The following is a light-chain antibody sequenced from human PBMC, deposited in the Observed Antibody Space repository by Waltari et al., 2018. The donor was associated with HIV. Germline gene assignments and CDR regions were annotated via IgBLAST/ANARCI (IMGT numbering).Light chain of an antibody. Sequence: QSALTQPASVSGSPGQSITISCTGTSSAVGRYNYVSCYHQHPGKAPKLLIYEVSNRPSGVSNRFSGSKSGNTASLTISGLQAEDEALYYCSSYTVTGTLNWVFGGGTKLTVL. CDR2: EVS. J-gene: IGLJ3*02. CDR1: SSAVGRYNY. V-gene: IGLV2-14*03. CDR3: SSYTVTGTLNWV.